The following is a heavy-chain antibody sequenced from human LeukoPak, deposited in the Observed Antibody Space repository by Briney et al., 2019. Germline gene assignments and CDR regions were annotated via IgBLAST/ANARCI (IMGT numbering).Heavy chain of an antibody. CDR2: ISYDGSNK. J-gene: IGHJ2*01. V-gene: IGHV3-30-3*01. D-gene: IGHD6-19*01. Sequence: PGGSLRLSCAASGFTFSTYWMTWVRQAPGKGLEWVAVISYDGSNKYYADSVKGRFTISRDNSKNTLYLQMSSLRAEDTAVYYCARGSWDSGWVSYFDLWGRGTLVTVSS. CDR1: GFTFSTYW. CDR3: ARGSWDSGWVSYFDL.